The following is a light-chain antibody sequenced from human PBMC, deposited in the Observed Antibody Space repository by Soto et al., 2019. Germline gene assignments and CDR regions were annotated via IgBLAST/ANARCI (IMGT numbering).Light chain of an antibody. CDR3: LSDPGTAYV. Sequence: QSVLTQPPSASGSPGQSVTISCTGTSSDVGGYDYVSWYQQYPGKTPKLMIFEVTKRPSGVPDRFSGSKSGNTASLTVSGLQAEDEADYYCLSDPGTAYVFGTGTKVTVL. CDR2: EVT. CDR1: SSDVGGYDY. J-gene: IGLJ1*01. V-gene: IGLV2-8*01.